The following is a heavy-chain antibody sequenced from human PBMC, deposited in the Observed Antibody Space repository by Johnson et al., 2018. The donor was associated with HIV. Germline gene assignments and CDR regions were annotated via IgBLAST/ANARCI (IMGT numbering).Heavy chain of an antibody. D-gene: IGHD6-13*01. CDR2: IRYDGSNK. CDR1: GFTFSSYG. J-gene: IGHJ3*02. Sequence: QVQLVESGGGVVQPGGSLRLSCAASGFTFSSYGMHWVRQAPGTGLEWVAFIRYDGSNKYYADSVTGRFTISRDNSKNTLYLQLNSLRAEDTAVYYCAKGAAAAGPDAFDIWGQGTMVTVSS. V-gene: IGHV3-30*02. CDR3: AKGAAAAGPDAFDI.